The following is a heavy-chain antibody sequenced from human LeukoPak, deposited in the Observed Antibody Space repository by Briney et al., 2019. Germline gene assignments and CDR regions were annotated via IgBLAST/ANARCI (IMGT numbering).Heavy chain of an antibody. J-gene: IGHJ5*02. CDR1: GFTFSSYG. CDR3: ARDLVYSGYDLGMGFDP. V-gene: IGHV3-33*01. D-gene: IGHD5-12*01. Sequence: GGSLRLSCAASGFTFSSYGMHWVRQAPGKGLEWVAVIWYDGSNKYYADSVKGRFTISRDNSKNTLYLQMNSLRAEDTAVYYCARDLVYSGYDLGMGFDPWDQGTLVTVSS. CDR2: IWYDGSNK.